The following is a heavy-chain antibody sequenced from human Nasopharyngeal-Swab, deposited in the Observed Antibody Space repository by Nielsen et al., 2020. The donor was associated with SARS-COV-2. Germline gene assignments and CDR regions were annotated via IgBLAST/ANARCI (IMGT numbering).Heavy chain of an antibody. D-gene: IGHD3-9*01. CDR1: GGSISSYY. CDR3: ARGDILTPYYYMDV. J-gene: IGHJ6*03. Sequence: SETLSLTCTVSGGSISSYYWNWVRQPPGKGLEWIAYVYYSGSTKHNPSLKSRVTISVDRAKNQVSLKLTSVTAADTAVYYCARGDILTPYYYMDVWGRGTTVAVSS. V-gene: IGHV4-59*01. CDR2: VYYSGST.